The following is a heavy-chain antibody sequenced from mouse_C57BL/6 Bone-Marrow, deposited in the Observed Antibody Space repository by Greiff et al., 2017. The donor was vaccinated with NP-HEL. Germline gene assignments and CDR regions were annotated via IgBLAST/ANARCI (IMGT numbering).Heavy chain of an antibody. CDR1: GYTFTDYY. D-gene: IGHD2-1*01. J-gene: IGHJ2*01. V-gene: IGHV1-19*01. CDR3: ARSDYGNYFDY. Sequence: VQLQQSGPVLVKPGASVKMSCKASGYTFTDYYMNWVKQSHGKSLEWIGVINPYNGGTSYNQKFKGKATLTVDKSSSTAYMELNSLTSEDSAVYYCARSDYGNYFDYWGQGTTLTVSS. CDR2: INPYNGGT.